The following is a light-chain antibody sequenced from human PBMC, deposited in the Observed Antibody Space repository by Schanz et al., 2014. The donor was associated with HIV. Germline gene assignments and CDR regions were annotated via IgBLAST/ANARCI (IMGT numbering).Light chain of an antibody. CDR1: QNVNSY. V-gene: IGKV1-39*01. CDR2: ASS. Sequence: DFQMTQSPSSLSASVGDRVTITCRASQNVNSYLNWYQQKPGKAPQLLIYASSSLQSGVPSRFSGSGSGTDFTLTISSLQPEDFATYYCQQSYSNPYTFGQGTKLEIK. CDR3: QQSYSNPYT. J-gene: IGKJ2*01.